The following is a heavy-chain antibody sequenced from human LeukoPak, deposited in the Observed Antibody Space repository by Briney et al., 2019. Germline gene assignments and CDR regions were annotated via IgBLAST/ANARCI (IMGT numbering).Heavy chain of an antibody. V-gene: IGHV3-23*01. Sequence: GGSLRLSCAASGFTFSSYAMSWVRQAPGKGREWVSAISGSGGSTYYADSVKGRFTISRDNSKNTLYLQMTSLSAEDTAVYYWAKGDTDFCSGSGDWGQGTPLAVSS. D-gene: IGHD3-3*01. CDR3: AKGDTDFCSGSGD. CDR1: GFTFSSYA. J-gene: IGHJ4*02. CDR2: ISGSGGST.